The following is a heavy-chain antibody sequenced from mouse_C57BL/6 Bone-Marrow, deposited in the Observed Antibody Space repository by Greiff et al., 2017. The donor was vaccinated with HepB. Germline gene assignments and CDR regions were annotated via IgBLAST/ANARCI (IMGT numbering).Heavy chain of an antibody. CDR1: GYAFSSSW. CDR3: AREEFITTVVAPFDY. D-gene: IGHD1-1*01. V-gene: IGHV1-82*01. CDR2: IYPGDGDT. J-gene: IGHJ2*01. Sequence: QVQLQQSGPELVKPGASVKISCKASGYAFSSSWMNWVKQRPGKGLEWIGRIYPGDGDTNYNGKFKGKAKLTADKSSSPAYMQLSSLTSEDSAVYFCAREEFITTVVAPFDYWGQGTTLTVSS.